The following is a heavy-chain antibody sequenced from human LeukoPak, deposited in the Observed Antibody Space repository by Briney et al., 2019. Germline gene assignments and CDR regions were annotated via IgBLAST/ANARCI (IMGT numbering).Heavy chain of an antibody. CDR2: IYYSGST. J-gene: IGHJ5*02. D-gene: IGHD2-8*01. V-gene: IGHV4-59*02. Sequence: SETLSLTCTVSGGSVSSYYWSWIRQPPGKGLEWIGYIYYSGSTTYNPSLKSRVTISVDTSKNHFSLKLSSVTAADTAVYYCWSGMYAISWFVPWGERKLVTVSS. CDR1: GGSVSSYY. CDR3: WSGMYAISWFVP.